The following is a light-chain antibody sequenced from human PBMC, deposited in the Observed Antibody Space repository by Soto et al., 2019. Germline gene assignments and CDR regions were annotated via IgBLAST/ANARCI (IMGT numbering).Light chain of an antibody. CDR2: TAS. CDR1: QSINKY. J-gene: IGKJ2*01. CDR3: HQSYRAPHT. Sequence: DLQMTQYPSSLSASVGDRVTITCRASQSINKYLHWYQQKPGKAPKLLIYTASILESGVPTRFSGSASGTDFTLTNSSLQPEDFASYFCHQSYRAPHTFGQGKKLDLK. V-gene: IGKV1-39*01.